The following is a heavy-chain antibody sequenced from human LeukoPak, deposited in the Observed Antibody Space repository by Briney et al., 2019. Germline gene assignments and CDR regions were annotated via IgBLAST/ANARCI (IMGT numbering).Heavy chain of an antibody. J-gene: IGHJ6*02. V-gene: IGHV4-59*01. CDR1: GGSISSYY. D-gene: IGHD3-22*01. CDR3: ARSYYYDSSGYYYSSYYYYGMDV. Sequence: SETLSLTCTVSGGSISSYYWSWIRQPPGKGLEWIGYIYYSGSTNYNPSLKSRVTISVDTSKNQFSLKLSSVTAADTAVYYCARSYYYDSSGYYYSSYYYYGMDVWGQGTTVTVSS. CDR2: IYYSGST.